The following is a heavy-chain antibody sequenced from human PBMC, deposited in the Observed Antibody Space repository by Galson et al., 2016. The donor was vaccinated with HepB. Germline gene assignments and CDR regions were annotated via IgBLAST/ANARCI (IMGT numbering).Heavy chain of an antibody. CDR3: AKEEVENWGVAYEYYYFFYGMDV. CDR1: GFNFTTFG. Sequence: SLRLSCAASGFNFTTFGMHWVRQAPGKGLEWIAIISYDGSGTYYADSVKGRFTISRDNSKNALYLQMTSLRAEDTAVYYCAKEEVENWGVAYEYYYFFYGMDVWGEGTTVTVSS. J-gene: IGHJ6*04. D-gene: IGHD7-27*01. V-gene: IGHV3-30*18. CDR2: ISYDGSGT.